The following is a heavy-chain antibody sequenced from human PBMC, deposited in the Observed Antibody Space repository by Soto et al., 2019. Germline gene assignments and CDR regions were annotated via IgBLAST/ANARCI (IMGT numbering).Heavy chain of an antibody. D-gene: IGHD6-19*01. CDR2: ISGSGAGT. J-gene: IGHJ4*02. V-gene: IGHV3-23*01. CDR3: AKEALTVAGNNCDS. CDR1: GFTFTTYA. Sequence: EIELLESGGGLVQPGGSLRLSCAASGFTFTTYAMGWVRQAPGKGLEWVSSISGSGAGTFYADSVKGRFTISRDNAKKMVYLQMNGLRADDTAVYYCAKEALTVAGNNCDSWGQGTLVTVSS.